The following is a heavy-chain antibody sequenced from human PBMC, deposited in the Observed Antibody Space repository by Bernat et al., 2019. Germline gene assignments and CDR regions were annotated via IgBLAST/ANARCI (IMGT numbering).Heavy chain of an antibody. V-gene: IGHV4-30-4*01. CDR1: GGSISSGDYY. Sequence: QVQLQESGPGLVKPSQTLSLTCTVSGGSISSGDYYWNWIRQPPGKGLEWIGYISYSGNTYYNPSLKSRLTISVDTSKNQFSLELSSVTAADTAIYSCARGRLTKKTFDYWGLGTLVTVSS. CDR2: ISYSGNT. D-gene: IGHD1-1*01. CDR3: ARGRLTKKTFDY. J-gene: IGHJ4*02.